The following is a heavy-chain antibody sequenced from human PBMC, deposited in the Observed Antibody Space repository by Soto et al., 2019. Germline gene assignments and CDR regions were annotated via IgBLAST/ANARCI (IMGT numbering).Heavy chain of an antibody. V-gene: IGHV4-30-4*08. D-gene: IGHD3-3*01. Sequence: SETLSLTCTVSGGSISSSSYYWGWIRQPPGKGLEWIGYIYYSGSTYYNPSLKSRVTISVDTSKNQFSLKLSSVTAADTAVYYCARGEYYDFWSGYFEPDYYYGMDVWGQGTTVTVSS. J-gene: IGHJ6*02. CDR3: ARGEYYDFWSGYFEPDYYYGMDV. CDR2: IYYSGST. CDR1: GGSISSSSYY.